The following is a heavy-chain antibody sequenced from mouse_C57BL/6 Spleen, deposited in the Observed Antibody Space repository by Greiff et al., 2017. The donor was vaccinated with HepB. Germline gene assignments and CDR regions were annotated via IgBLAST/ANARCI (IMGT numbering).Heavy chain of an antibody. CDR1: GYTFTDYY. J-gene: IGHJ2*01. V-gene: IGHV1-19*01. D-gene: IGHD1-1*01. CDR3: ARGDYYGSSSPYYFDY. Sequence: EVQLQQSGPVLVKPGASVKMSCKASGYTFTDYYMNWVKQSHGKSLEWIGVINPYNGGTSYNQKFKGKATLTVDKSSSTAYMELNSLTSEDSAVYYCARGDYYGSSSPYYFDYWGQGTTLTVSS. CDR2: INPYNGGT.